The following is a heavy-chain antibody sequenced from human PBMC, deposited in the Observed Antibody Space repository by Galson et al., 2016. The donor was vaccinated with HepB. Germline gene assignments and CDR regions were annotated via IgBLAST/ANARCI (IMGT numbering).Heavy chain of an antibody. Sequence: SLRLSCAASGFTFSNRGMHWVRQAPGKGLEWLAADSMDGRRKFYADAVKGRFTISRDNSNNMLFLQMSSLRTDDTAIYYCARRHEYCPPVGCSVDYWGQGTLVSVSS. CDR3: ARRHEYCPPVGCSVDY. D-gene: IGHD2/OR15-2a*01. J-gene: IGHJ4*02. CDR1: GFTFSNRG. V-gene: IGHV3-30*03. CDR2: DSMDGRRK.